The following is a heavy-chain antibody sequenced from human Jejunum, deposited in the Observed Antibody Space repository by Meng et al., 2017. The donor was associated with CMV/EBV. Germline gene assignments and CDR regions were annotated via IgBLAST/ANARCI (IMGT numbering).Heavy chain of an antibody. J-gene: IGHJ4*02. D-gene: IGHD6-6*01. CDR2: IYAGGSA. CDR3: ARGTIAAELFDY. CDR1: GFTVSSNY. V-gene: IGHV3-53*01. Sequence: AVSGFTVSSNYMSWVRQAPGKGLEWVSVIYAGGSAYYADSVKDRFTISRDNSKNTLYLQMNSLRAEDTAVYYCARGTIAAELFDYWGQGTRVTVSS.